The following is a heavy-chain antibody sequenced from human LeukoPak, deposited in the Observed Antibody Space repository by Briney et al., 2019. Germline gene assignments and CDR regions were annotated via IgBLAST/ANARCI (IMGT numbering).Heavy chain of an antibody. CDR3: ARVPQYSGGWLSFDY. J-gene: IGHJ4*02. D-gene: IGHD6-19*01. Sequence: SVKVSCKASGGTFSSYAISWVRQAPGQGLEWMGGIIPIFGTANYAQKFQGRVTITADKSTSTAYMELSSLRSEDAAVYYCARVPQYSGGWLSFDYWGQGTVVTVSS. V-gene: IGHV1-69*06. CDR1: GGTFSSYA. CDR2: IIPIFGTA.